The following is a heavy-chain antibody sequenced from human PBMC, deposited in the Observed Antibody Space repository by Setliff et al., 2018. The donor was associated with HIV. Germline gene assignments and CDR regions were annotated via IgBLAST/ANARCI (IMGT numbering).Heavy chain of an antibody. CDR1: GYTFTSYA. D-gene: IGHD3-3*01. Sequence: ASVKVSCKASGYTFTSYAMHWVRQATGQSPEWMGWMNPKSGNTGYKQTFQDRITITRETSINTIHMELKSLTSEDTAVYYCARSGPRDHDFWYDQSRRYFDLWGRGTLVTV. CDR2: MNPKSGNT. V-gene: IGHV1-8*03. CDR3: ARSGPRDHDFWYDQSRRYFDL. J-gene: IGHJ2*01.